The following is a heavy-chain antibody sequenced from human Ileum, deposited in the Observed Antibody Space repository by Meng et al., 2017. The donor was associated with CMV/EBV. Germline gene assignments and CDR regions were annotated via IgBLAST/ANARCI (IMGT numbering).Heavy chain of an antibody. D-gene: IGHD4-11*01. Sequence: GESLKISCAASGFTFSSYSMNWVRQAPEKGLEWVSYISSTSSTIYYADSVKGRFTISRDNAKNSLYLQMNSLRAEDTAVYYCARDRMDYSNYFDYWGQGTLVTVSS. CDR3: ARDRMDYSNYFDY. CDR2: ISSTSSTI. CDR1: GFTFSSYS. J-gene: IGHJ4*02. V-gene: IGHV3-48*04.